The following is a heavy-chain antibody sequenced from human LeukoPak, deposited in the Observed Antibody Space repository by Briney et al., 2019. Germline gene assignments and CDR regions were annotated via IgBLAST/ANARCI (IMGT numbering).Heavy chain of an antibody. D-gene: IGHD6-19*01. CDR1: GYIFTDYC. V-gene: IGHV1-2*02. CDR3: ATEPGIAVAGTRYFDY. CDR2: INPNSGGT. Sequence: ASVKVSCKASGYIFTDYCMHWVRPAPGQGLEWMGWINPNSGGTKYAQKFQGRVTMTRDTSISTAYMELSSLRSEDTAVYYCATEPGIAVAGTRYFDYWGQGTLVTVSS. J-gene: IGHJ4*02.